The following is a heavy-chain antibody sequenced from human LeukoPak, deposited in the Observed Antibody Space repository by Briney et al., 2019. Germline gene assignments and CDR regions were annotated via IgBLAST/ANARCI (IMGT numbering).Heavy chain of an antibody. Sequence: PGGSLRLSCAASGFTFSSYWMHWVRQAPGKGLEWVSTISGSGTITYYADSVRGRFTTSRDYSTNTLYLQMNSLRAEDTAVYYCAYLGLSSDWNDVPGPQIDYWGQGTLVTVSS. J-gene: IGHJ4*02. CDR2: ISGSGTIT. D-gene: IGHD1-1*01. V-gene: IGHV3-23*01. CDR1: GFTFSSYW. CDR3: AYLGLSSDWNDVPGPQIDY.